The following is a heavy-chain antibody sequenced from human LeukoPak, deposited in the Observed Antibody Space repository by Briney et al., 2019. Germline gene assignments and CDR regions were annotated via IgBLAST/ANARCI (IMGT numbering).Heavy chain of an antibody. CDR1: GGSISSYY. J-gene: IGHJ4*02. V-gene: IGHV4-59*08. D-gene: IGHD3-22*01. CDR3: ARLQEYYYDSSGYYYYFDY. CDR2: IYYSGST. Sequence: SETLSLTRTVSGGSISSYYWSWIRQPPGRGLEWIGYIYYSGSTNYNPSLKSRVTISVDTSKNQFSLKLSSVTAADTAVYYCARLQEYYYDSSGYYYYFDYWGQGTLVTVSS.